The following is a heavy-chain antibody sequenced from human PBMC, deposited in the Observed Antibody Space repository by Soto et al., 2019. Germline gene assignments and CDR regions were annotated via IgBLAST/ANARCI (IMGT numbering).Heavy chain of an antibody. CDR3: VRELGTTHVCYGLDV. CDR1: GNTFTGHY. D-gene: IGHD1-7*01. J-gene: IGHJ6*02. Sequence: QVQLVQSGAEVKKPGASVKVSCKASGNTFTGHYIHWVRQAPGEGLEWMGWINPNNGDTKYAQNFQGRVTMTSDTSISTAYMELSRLRSDDTAVYYCVRELGTTHVCYGLDVWGQGTTVTVSS. CDR2: INPNNGDT. V-gene: IGHV1-2*02.